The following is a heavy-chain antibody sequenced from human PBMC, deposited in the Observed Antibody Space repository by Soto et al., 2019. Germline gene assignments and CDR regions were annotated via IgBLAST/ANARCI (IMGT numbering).Heavy chain of an antibody. J-gene: IGHJ6*02. CDR1: GFTFSSYS. V-gene: IGHV3-21*01. CDR3: ARALSPFYYYYYGMDV. Sequence: LRLSFAASGFTFSSYSMNWVRQAPGKGLEWVSSISSSSSYIYYADSVKGRFTISRDNAKNSLYLQMNSLRAEDTAVYYCARALSPFYYYYYGMDVWGQGTTVTVSS. CDR2: ISSSSSYI.